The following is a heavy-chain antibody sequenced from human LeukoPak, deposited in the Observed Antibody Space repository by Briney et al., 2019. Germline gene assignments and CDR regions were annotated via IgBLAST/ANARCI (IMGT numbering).Heavy chain of an antibody. J-gene: IGHJ4*02. Sequence: SETLSLTCAIYGGSFSGYYWSWIRQSPGTGLEWVGEINHTGSTNSSPSLKSRVTISVDTSKNQFSLSLSSVTAADSAVYFCARGRVSAVAGTWGERFFDYWGQGTQVIVSS. CDR2: INHTGST. CDR3: ARGRVSAVAGTWGERFFDY. V-gene: IGHV4-34*01. D-gene: IGHD6-19*01. CDR1: GGSFSGYY.